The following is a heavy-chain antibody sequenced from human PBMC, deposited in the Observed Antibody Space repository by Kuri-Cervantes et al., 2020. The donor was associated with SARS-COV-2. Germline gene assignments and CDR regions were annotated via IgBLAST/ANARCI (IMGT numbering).Heavy chain of an antibody. CDR1: GSTFSGSA. V-gene: IGHV1-58*02. D-gene: IGHD3-22*01. CDR2: IVVGSGNT. CDR3: ARSTPFRRLVVISQGGAFDI. J-gene: IGHJ3*02. Sequence: SVKVSCKASGSTFSGSAIQWVRQARGQRLEWIGWIVVGSGNTDYAREFQERVTITRDMSTTTVYMELSDLRSDDTAMYYCARSTPFRRLVVISQGGAFDIWGQGTMVTVSS.